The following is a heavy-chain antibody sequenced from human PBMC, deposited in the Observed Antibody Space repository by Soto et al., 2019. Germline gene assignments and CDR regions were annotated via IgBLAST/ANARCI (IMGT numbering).Heavy chain of an antibody. D-gene: IGHD6-6*01. J-gene: IGHJ6*02. CDR3: ALAYRSSSRGYYYGMYV. CDR1: GYTFTSYA. V-gene: IGHV1-3*01. CDR2: INAGNGNT. Sequence: GASVKVSCKASGYTFTSYAMHWVRQAPGQRLEWMGWINAGNGNTKYSQKFQGRVTITRDPSASTAYMEMSSMRSEDTAVYYCALAYRSSSRGYYYGMYVWGQGTKVTGAS.